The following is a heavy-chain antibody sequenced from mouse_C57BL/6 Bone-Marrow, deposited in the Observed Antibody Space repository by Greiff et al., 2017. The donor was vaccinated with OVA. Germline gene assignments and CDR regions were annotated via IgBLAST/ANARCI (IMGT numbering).Heavy chain of an antibody. CDR3: ARSYYSNSMDY. J-gene: IGHJ4*01. V-gene: IGHV5-4*03. Sequence: EVMLVESGGGLVKPGGSLKLSCAASGFTFSSYAMSWVRQTPEKGLEWVATISDGGSYTYYPDNVKGRFTISRDNAKNNLYLQMSHLKSEDTAMYYCARSYYSNSMDYWGQGTSVTVSS. CDR2: ISDGGSYT. D-gene: IGHD2-5*01. CDR1: GFTFSSYA.